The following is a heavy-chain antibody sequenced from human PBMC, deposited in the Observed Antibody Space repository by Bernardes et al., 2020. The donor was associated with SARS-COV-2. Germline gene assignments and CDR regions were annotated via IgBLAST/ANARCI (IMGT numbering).Heavy chain of an antibody. CDR1: GFTVSNNY. D-gene: IGHD2-2*01. CDR3: AGRKTTSWSHYY. Sequence: GGSLRLSCAASGFTVSNNYMSWVRKAPGQGLEWVSVIYRGGNTYYADSVKGRFTISRDNSKNTLYLQMNSLRAEDTAVYYCAGRKTTSWSHYYWGQGTLVTVSS. CDR2: IYRGGNT. V-gene: IGHV3-53*01. J-gene: IGHJ4*02.